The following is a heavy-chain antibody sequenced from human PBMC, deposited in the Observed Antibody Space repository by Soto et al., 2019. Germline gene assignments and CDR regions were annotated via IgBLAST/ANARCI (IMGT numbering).Heavy chain of an antibody. D-gene: IGHD2-15*01. Sequence: PSETLSLTCTVSGGSISSGDYYWSWIRQPPGKGLEWIGYIYYSGSTYYNPSLKSRVTISVDTSKNQFSLKLSSVTAADTAVYYCARGYEVAATPDGWFDPRGQGTLVTVSS. V-gene: IGHV4-30-4*01. CDR1: GGSISSGDYY. CDR3: ARGYEVAATPDGWFDP. CDR2: IYYSGST. J-gene: IGHJ5*02.